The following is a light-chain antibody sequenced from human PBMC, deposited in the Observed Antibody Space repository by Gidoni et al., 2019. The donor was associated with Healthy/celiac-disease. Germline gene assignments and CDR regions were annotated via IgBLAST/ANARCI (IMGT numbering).Light chain of an antibody. CDR2: DVS. CDR1: SSDVGGYNY. CDR3: SSYTSSSTRV. V-gene: IGLV2-14*03. Sequence: QSALTQPASVSGSPGQPITISCTGTSSDVGGYNYVSWYQQHPRKAPKLMIYDVSHRPSGVSNRFAGSKSGNTASLTIAGLQAEDEADYYCSSYTSSSTRVFGGGTKLTVL. J-gene: IGLJ2*01.